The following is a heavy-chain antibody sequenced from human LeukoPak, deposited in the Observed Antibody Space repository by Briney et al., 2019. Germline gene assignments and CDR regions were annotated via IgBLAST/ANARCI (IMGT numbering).Heavy chain of an antibody. J-gene: IGHJ2*01. Sequence: GGSLRLSCAASGFTFSSYWMSWVRQAPGKGLEWVANIKQDGSEKYYVDSVKGRFTISRDNAKNSLYLQMNSLRAEDAAVYYCARDYFSRAAVLGYFDLWGRGTLVTVSS. CDR3: ARDYFSRAAVLGYFDL. D-gene: IGHD2-15*01. V-gene: IGHV3-7*01. CDR2: IKQDGSEK. CDR1: GFTFSSYW.